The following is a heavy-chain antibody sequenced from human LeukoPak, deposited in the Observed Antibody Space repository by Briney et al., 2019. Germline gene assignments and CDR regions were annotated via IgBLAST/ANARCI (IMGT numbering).Heavy chain of an antibody. D-gene: IGHD6-19*01. CDR2: ISSSGSTI. J-gene: IGHJ4*02. Sequence: PGGSLRLSCAASGFTFSDYYMNWIRQAPGKGLEWVSYISSSGSTIYYADSVKGRFTISRDNSKNTLYLQMNSLRAEDTAVYYCAKDGHSRGSSFDYWGQGTLVTVSS. CDR1: GFTFSDYY. CDR3: AKDGHSRGSSFDY. V-gene: IGHV3-11*01.